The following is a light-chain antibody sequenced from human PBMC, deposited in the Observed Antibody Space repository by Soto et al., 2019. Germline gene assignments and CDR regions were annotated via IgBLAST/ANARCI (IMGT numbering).Light chain of an antibody. CDR3: QQYGSSPRT. Sequence: EIVLTQSPGTLSLSPGERATLSCRASQRVSSNYLAWYQQKPGQAPRLLMFGASSRATGIPERFSGSGAGTDFTLTISRLEPEDFAVYYCQQYGSSPRTFGQGTKVDIK. CDR2: GAS. CDR1: QRVSSNY. V-gene: IGKV3-20*01. J-gene: IGKJ1*01.